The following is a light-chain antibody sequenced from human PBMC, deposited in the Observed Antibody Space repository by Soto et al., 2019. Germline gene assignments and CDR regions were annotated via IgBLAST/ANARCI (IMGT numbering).Light chain of an antibody. V-gene: IGKV3-20*01. J-gene: IGKJ4*01. CDR1: QSVGSRY. CDR3: QQYDDWLRLT. CDR2: GAS. Sequence: EIVLTQSPGTLSLSPGERATLSCRASQSVGSRYLAWYQQKPGQAPRLLVYGASSRATGIPDRFSGSGSGTDFTLTISRLEPEDFAVYFCQQYDDWLRLTFGGGTKVDIK.